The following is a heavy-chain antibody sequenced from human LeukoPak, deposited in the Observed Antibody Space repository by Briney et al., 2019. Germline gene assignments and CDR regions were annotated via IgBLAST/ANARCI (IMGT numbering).Heavy chain of an antibody. CDR1: GFTFSSYA. V-gene: IGHV3-23*01. Sequence: GGSLRLSCAASGFTFSSYAMSWVRQAPGKGLEWVSAISGSGGSTYYADSVKGRFTISRDNSKNTLYLQMNSLRAEDTAVYHCAKDRSVLRYFDWLLSDFDYWGQGTLVTVSS. CDR2: ISGSGGST. D-gene: IGHD3-9*01. CDR3: AKDRSVLRYFDWLLSDFDY. J-gene: IGHJ4*02.